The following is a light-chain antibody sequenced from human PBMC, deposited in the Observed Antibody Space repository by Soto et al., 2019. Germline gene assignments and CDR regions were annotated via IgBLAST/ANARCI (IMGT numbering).Light chain of an antibody. V-gene: IGKV1-33*01. J-gene: IGKJ5*01. CDR3: QQYENLPT. CDR1: RNINNY. Sequence: DIKMTQSPSSLSSSVGDRVTITCQASRNINNYLNWYQQKPGRAPKLLIYDASNLEAGVPSRSRGSGSGTDFTFTISRMQPEDIATYYCQQYENLPTFGQGTRLEIK. CDR2: DAS.